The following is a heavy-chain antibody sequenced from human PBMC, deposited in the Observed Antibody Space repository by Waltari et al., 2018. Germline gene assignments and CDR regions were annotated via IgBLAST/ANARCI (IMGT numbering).Heavy chain of an antibody. Sequence: QVQLVQSGAEVKKPGASVKVSCKASGYTFTSYDIHLVRQATGQGLEWMGWMNPNSGNTGYAQKFQGRVTMTRNTSISTAYMELSSLRSEDTAVYYCARRKVRGVIIYYYGMDVWGQGTTVTVSS. CDR2: MNPNSGNT. CDR3: ARRKVRGVIIYYYGMDV. D-gene: IGHD3-10*01. J-gene: IGHJ6*02. CDR1: GYTFTSYD. V-gene: IGHV1-8*01.